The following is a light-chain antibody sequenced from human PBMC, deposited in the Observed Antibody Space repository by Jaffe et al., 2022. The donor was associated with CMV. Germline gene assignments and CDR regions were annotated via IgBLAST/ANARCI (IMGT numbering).Light chain of an antibody. Sequence: QSALTQPPSASGSPGQSVTISCTGTSSDVGGYNYVSWYQQHPGKAPKLMIYEVNWRPSGVPDRFSGSKSGNTASLTVSGLQAEDEADYYCSSYAGSNNLVFGGGTKLTVL. CDR2: EVN. J-gene: IGLJ2*01. CDR3: SSYAGSNNLV. CDR1: SSDVGGYNY. V-gene: IGLV2-8*01.